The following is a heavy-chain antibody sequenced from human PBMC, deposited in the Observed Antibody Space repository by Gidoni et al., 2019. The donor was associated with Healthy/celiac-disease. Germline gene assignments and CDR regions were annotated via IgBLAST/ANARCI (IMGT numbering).Heavy chain of an antibody. J-gene: IGHJ3*02. CDR2: IYYSRST. V-gene: IGHV4-59*01. CDR1: GGSISSYY. CDR3: ARRTVTFRGGAFDI. D-gene: IGHD4-4*01. Sequence: QVQLQESGPGRVKPSETLSLTCTVAGGSISSYYWSWIRQPPGKGLEWIGYIYYSRSTNYTPSLKSRVTISVDTSKNQFSLKLSSVTAADTAVYYCARRTVTFRGGAFDIWGQGTMVTVSS.